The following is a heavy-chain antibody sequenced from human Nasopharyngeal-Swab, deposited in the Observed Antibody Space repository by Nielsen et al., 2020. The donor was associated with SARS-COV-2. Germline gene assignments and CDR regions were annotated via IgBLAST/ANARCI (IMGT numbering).Heavy chain of an antibody. CDR1: GFTFSSYA. Sequence: GESLKISCAASGFTFSSYAMSWVRQAPGKGLEWVSAISGSGGSTYYADSVKGRFTISRDNSKNTLYLQMGSLRAEDMAVYYCARGSIAAAGNWYFDLWGRGTLVTVS. CDR2: ISGSGGST. J-gene: IGHJ2*01. D-gene: IGHD6-13*01. V-gene: IGHV3-23*01. CDR3: ARGSIAAAGNWYFDL.